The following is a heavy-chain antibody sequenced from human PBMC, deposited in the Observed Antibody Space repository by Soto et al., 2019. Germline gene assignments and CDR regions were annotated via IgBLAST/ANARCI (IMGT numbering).Heavy chain of an antibody. CDR2: VYYRGSI. D-gene: IGHD3-16*01. CDR1: GDSISSPDHY. Sequence: KPSETLSLTCTVSGDSISSPDHYWSWIRQPPGKGLEWIGYVYYRGSIYYNPSLESRITISVDTSKNQFSLKLTSVTAADSAVYFCARVTFTPNWFDSWGQGTLVTVSS. V-gene: IGHV4-30-4*01. J-gene: IGHJ5*01. CDR3: ARVTFTPNWFDS.